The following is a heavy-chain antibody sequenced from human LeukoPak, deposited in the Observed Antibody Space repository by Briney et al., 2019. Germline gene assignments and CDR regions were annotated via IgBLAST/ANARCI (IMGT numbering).Heavy chain of an antibody. CDR2: ISSSSTYI. CDR1: GFPFSTYN. V-gene: IGHV3-21*01. Sequence: GGSLRLSCAASGFPFSTYNMNWVRQAPGKGLEWVSSISSSSTYIYYADSMKGRFTISRDNAKNSLYLQMNSLRAEDTAVYYCAAEGWAEDAFDIWGQGTMVTVSS. J-gene: IGHJ3*02. D-gene: IGHD1-14*01. CDR3: AAEGWAEDAFDI.